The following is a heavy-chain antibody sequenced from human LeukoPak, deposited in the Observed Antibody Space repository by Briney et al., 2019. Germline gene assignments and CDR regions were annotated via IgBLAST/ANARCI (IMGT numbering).Heavy chain of an antibody. CDR3: AREKLSSGFFDY. CDR1: GFTFSSYW. Sequence: GGSLRLSCAASGFTFSSYWMSWVRQAPGKGLEWVSAISGNGGKTYYADSVKGRFTISRDNSKSTLYLQMNSLRAEDTAIYYCAREKLSSGFFDYWGQGTLVTVSS. V-gene: IGHV3-23*01. CDR2: ISGNGGKT. J-gene: IGHJ4*02. D-gene: IGHD5-12*01.